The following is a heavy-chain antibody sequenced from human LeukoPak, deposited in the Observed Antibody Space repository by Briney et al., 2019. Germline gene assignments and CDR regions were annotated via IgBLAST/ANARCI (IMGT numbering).Heavy chain of an antibody. CDR1: GFTFDDYA. J-gene: IGHJ4*02. D-gene: IGHD3-16*01. CDR2: ITWNSGSI. Sequence: PGRSLRLSCAASGFTFDDYAMHWVRQTPGKGLEWVSGITWNSGSITYADSVRGRFTISRDNAKSSLYLQMNSLRAEDTAFYYCAKAQRNAFFDYWGQGTLVTVSS. V-gene: IGHV3-9*01. CDR3: AKAQRNAFFDY.